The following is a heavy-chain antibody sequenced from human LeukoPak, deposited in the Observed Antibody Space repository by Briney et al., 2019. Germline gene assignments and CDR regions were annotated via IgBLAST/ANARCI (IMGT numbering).Heavy chain of an antibody. J-gene: IGHJ4*02. D-gene: IGHD3-10*01. CDR2: ISAYNGNT. V-gene: IGHV1-18*01. CDR1: GYTFTSYG. Sequence: ASVKVSCKASGYTFTSYGISWVRQAPGQGLEWMGWISAYNGNTNYAQKFQGRVTMTRDTSTSTVYMELSSLRSEDTAVYYCARDGWFGELLFDYWGQGTLVTVSS. CDR3: ARDGWFGELLFDY.